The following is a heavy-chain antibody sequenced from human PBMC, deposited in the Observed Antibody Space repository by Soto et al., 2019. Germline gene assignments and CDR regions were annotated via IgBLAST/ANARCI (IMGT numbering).Heavy chain of an antibody. CDR2: INPSGGST. CDR3: VRSVAVSGPFDY. Sequence: ASVKVSCKASGYTFTSYYMHWVRQAPGQGLEWMGIINPSGGSTSYAQKFQGRVTMTRDTSTNTVYMELSTLRSEDTADYYCVRSVAVSGPFDYWGQGTLVTVSS. D-gene: IGHD6-19*01. J-gene: IGHJ4*02. CDR1: GYTFTSYY. V-gene: IGHV1-46*01.